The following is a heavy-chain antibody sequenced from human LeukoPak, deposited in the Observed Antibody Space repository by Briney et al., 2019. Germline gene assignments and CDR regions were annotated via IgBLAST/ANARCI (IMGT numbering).Heavy chain of an antibody. Sequence: SETLSLTCTVSGGSISNYYWSWIRQPPGKGLEWIGYINYNGNTHYNPSLKSRVTISVDTSKNQFSLKLSSVAAADTAVYYCARGGDYYYDSTPFDYWGQGTLVTVSS. CDR1: GGSISNYY. D-gene: IGHD3-22*01. V-gene: IGHV4-59*01. CDR2: INYNGNT. CDR3: ARGGDYYYDSTPFDY. J-gene: IGHJ4*02.